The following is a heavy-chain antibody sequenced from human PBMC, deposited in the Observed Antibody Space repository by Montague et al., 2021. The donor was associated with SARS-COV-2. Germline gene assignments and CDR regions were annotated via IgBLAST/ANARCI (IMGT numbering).Heavy chain of an antibody. CDR1: GGSITSSSYY. CDR2: IYYSGST. CDR3: VSLWKYGSGSHYAPWDYYNYGVDV. Sequence: SETLSLTCSVSGGSITSSSYYWGWIRQSPDKGLEWIGNIYYSGSTYYNPSLKSRVTISVDTSKYQFSLKLSSVTAADTAAYYCVSLWKYGSGSHYAPWDYYNYGVDVWGQGTTVPVSS. J-gene: IGHJ6*02. D-gene: IGHD3-10*01. V-gene: IGHV4-39*01.